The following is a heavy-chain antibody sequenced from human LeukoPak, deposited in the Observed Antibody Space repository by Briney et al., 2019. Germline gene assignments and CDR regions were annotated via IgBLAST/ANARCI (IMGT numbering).Heavy chain of an antibody. CDR2: IYSGGST. D-gene: IGHD5-18*01. CDR3: ASERQNAPKTMVTRLFDY. CDR1: GFTVSSNY. Sequence: GGSLRLSCAASGFTVSSNYMSWVRQAPGKGLEWVSVIYSGGSTYYADSVKGRFTISRDNSKNTLYLQMNSLRAEDTAVYYCASERQNAPKTMVTRLFDYWGQGTLVTVSS. V-gene: IGHV3-66*01. J-gene: IGHJ4*02.